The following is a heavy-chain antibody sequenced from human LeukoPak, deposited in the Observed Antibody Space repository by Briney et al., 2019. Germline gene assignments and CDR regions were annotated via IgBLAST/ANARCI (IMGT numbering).Heavy chain of an antibody. CDR2: INSSSNYV. Sequence: PGGSLRLPCAASGFTFSSYIMNWVRQAPGKGLEWVSSINSSSNYVYYADSVKGRFTISRDNAKNSLYLQMNSLRAEDTAVYYCARGHYYGMDVWGKGTTVTISS. J-gene: IGHJ6*04. CDR1: GFTFSSYI. V-gene: IGHV3-21*01. CDR3: ARGHYYGMDV.